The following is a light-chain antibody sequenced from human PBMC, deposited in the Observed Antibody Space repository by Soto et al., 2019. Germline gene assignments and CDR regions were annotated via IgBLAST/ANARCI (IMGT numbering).Light chain of an antibody. CDR2: HAS. Sequence: DIQMTQSPSTLSASVGDRVTITCRASQSISSWLAWYQQKPGKAPTLLIYHASTLESGVPPRFSGSGAGTEYSLTISSLQPDDFATYYCQQYNSYSPYTFGQGTKLEIK. CDR3: QQYNSYSPYT. V-gene: IGKV1-5*03. J-gene: IGKJ2*01. CDR1: QSISSW.